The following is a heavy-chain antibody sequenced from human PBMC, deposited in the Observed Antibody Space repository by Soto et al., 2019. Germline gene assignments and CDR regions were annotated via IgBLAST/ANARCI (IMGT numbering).Heavy chain of an antibody. CDR3: ARDHSSGWYGPYYYYGMDV. CDR2: WNPNRGNT. J-gene: IGHJ6*02. V-gene: IGHV1-8*01. D-gene: IGHD6-19*01. Sequence: QVQLVQSGAEVKKPGASVKVSCKASGYTFTSYDFTWVHQPTEQGLEWLGGWNPNRGNTGYAQRFQGRVTMTRNTSISTAYMEVSSLRSEDTAVYYCARDHSSGWYGPYYYYGMDVWGQGTTVTVSS. CDR1: GYTFTSYD.